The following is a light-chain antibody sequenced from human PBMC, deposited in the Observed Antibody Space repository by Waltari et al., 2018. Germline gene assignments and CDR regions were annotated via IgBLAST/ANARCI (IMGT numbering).Light chain of an antibody. V-gene: IGKV3-20*01. CDR1: QSLSNNY. Sequence: LSLSPGERATLSCRASQSLSNNYLAWYQHKPGQAPRLLIYGGSRRATGIPDRVSGSGSGTDFTLTISRLEPEDFSMYYCHQYGTSPYTFGQGTQLDLK. J-gene: IGKJ2*01. CDR3: HQYGTSPYT. CDR2: GGS.